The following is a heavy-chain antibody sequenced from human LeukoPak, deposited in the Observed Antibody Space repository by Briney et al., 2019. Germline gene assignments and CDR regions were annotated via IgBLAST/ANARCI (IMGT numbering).Heavy chain of an antibody. V-gene: IGHV4-39*01. J-gene: IGHJ6*03. CDR2: IYYSGST. D-gene: IGHD3-3*01. Sequence: PSETLSLTCTVSVGSISSSSYYWGWIRQPPGKGLEWIGSIYYSGSTYYNPSLKSRVTISVDTSKNQFSLKLSSVTAADTAVYYCARQNLRFLEWLPTHYYYYYMDVWGKGTTVTVSS. CDR3: ARQNLRFLEWLPTHYYYYYMDV. CDR1: VGSISSSSYY.